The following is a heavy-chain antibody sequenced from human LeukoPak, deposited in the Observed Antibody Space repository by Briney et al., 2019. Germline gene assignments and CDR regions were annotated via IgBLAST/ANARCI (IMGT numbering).Heavy chain of an antibody. Sequence: ASVKVSCKASGYVFTKYGINWVRQAPGQGLEWMGWISAYSGNTNYAQKLQGRVTMTTDSSTSTAYMELRSLRSDDTAVYYCAKDHGSLGSRLNWGQGTLVTVSS. D-gene: IGHD3-10*01. V-gene: IGHV1-18*01. CDR3: AKDHGSLGSRLN. CDR1: GYVFTKYG. CDR2: ISAYSGNT. J-gene: IGHJ4*02.